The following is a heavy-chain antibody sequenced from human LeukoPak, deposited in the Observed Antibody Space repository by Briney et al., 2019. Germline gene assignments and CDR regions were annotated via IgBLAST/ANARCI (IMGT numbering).Heavy chain of an antibody. CDR3: AKRFSYGSGAGDALDI. D-gene: IGHD3-10*01. Sequence: GGSLRLSCAASGFTFSGFGMHWVRQAPGKGLEWVAVISYDGSLKHYLDSVKGRFTISRDNSKNTVVLQMDSLRVEDTAIYYCAKRFSYGSGAGDALDIWGHGTLVTVSS. CDR1: GFTFSGFG. CDR2: ISYDGSLK. J-gene: IGHJ3*02. V-gene: IGHV3-30*18.